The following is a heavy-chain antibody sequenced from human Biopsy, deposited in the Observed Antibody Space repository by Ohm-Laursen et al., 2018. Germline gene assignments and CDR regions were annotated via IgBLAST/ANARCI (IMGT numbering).Heavy chain of an antibody. J-gene: IGHJ4*01. D-gene: IGHD1-26*01. CDR2: ISYSGST. V-gene: IGHV4-59*01. Sequence: TLSLTCTVSGGSIGSFFWSWIRQPPGKGLVWIGYISYSGSTNYNPSLRSRVTISVDRFKNQFSLELSSVTAADTAVYYCARVGAGAPSIDYFDYWGQGALVTVSS. CDR3: ARVGAGAPSIDYFDY. CDR1: GGSIGSFF.